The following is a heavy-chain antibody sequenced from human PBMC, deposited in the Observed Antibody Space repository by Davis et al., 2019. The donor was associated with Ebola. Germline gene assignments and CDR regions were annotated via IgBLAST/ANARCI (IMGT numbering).Heavy chain of an antibody. Sequence: GGSLRLSCEASGFTFSTCAMSWVRQAPGKGLEWVSSISSSSSYIYYADSVKGRFTISRDNAKNSLYLQMNSLRAEDTAVYYCARGCIAARPGYYYGMDVWGKGTTVTVSS. CDR2: ISSSSSYI. J-gene: IGHJ6*04. CDR3: ARGCIAARPGYYYGMDV. V-gene: IGHV3-21*01. D-gene: IGHD6-6*01. CDR1: GFTFSTCA.